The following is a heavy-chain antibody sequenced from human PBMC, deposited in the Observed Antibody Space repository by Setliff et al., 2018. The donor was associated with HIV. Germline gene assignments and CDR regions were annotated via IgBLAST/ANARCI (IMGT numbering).Heavy chain of an antibody. CDR3: ARHSGRSGWYFSDGYYYYMDV. CDR2: IYPADSDT. D-gene: IGHD6-19*01. Sequence: GESLKISCKCSEYRFTNYWTGWVRQMPGKGLEWLGNIYPADSDTRYSPSFQGQVTISADTYINTAYLHGSSQKASDTAMYYCARHSGRSGWYFSDGYYYYMDVWGKGTTVTVSS. V-gene: IGHV5-51*01. CDR1: EYRFTNYW. J-gene: IGHJ6*03.